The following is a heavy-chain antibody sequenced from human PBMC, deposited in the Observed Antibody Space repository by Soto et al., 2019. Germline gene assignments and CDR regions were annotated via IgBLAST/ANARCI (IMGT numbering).Heavy chain of an antibody. CDR2: GFYTGRD. CDR3: ATDGDGRMTTNPGYYNGMEG. CDR1: GCSMFRYY. J-gene: IGHJ6*02. Sequence: PSAFRSLTCTASGCSMFRYYWSCIRQPPGNGLEWIGYGFYTGRDNYNASLKSRVSISLDTSNDQLSLKLSPVPAPDTAVYYSATDGDGRMTTNPGYYNGMEGWCPATTVS. V-gene: IGHV4-59*01. D-gene: IGHD4-4*01.